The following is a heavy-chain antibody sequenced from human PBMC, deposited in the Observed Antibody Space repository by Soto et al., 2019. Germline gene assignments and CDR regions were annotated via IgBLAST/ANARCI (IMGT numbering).Heavy chain of an antibody. V-gene: IGHV3-23*01. D-gene: IGHD7-27*01. CDR3: AKAFLTGDEREAEPDRLYFDY. J-gene: IGHJ4*02. CDR1: GFTFSSYA. CDR2: ISGSGGST. Sequence: GGSLRLSCAASGFTFSSYAMSWVRQAPGKGLEWVSAISGSGGSTYYADSVKGRFTISRDNSKNTRYLQMNSLRADDTAVYYCAKAFLTGDEREAEPDRLYFDYWGQGTLFTVSS.